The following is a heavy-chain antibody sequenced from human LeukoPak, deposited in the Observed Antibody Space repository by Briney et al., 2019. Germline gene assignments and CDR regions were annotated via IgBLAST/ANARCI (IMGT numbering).Heavy chain of an antibody. CDR3: VQGWRDN. J-gene: IGHJ4*02. CDR1: GITFSNYW. D-gene: IGHD2-15*01. V-gene: IGHV3-7*01. Sequence: PGGSLRLSCAASGITFSNYWRSWVRQAPGKGLEWVANINQDSSEKYYVDFVKGLFTISRENAKNSLYLQLNTLRPEDTAVYYCVQGWRDNWGQGTLVTVSS. CDR2: INQDSSEK.